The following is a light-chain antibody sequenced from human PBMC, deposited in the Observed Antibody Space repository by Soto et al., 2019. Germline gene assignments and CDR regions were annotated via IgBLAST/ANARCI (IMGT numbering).Light chain of an antibody. Sequence: ETVLTQSPGTLSLSPGERATLSCRASQSFTNRYIAWYQQRPGKSPRLLMYTTSSRATGIPDRFSGSGSGTDFTLTISRLEPEDFAVYYCQLYGHSWTFGHGTKVEIK. J-gene: IGKJ1*01. CDR2: TTS. CDR1: QSFTNRY. V-gene: IGKV3-20*01. CDR3: QLYGHSWT.